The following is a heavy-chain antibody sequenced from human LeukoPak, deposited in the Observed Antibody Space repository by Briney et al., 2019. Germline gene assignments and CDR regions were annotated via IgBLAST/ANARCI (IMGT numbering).Heavy chain of an antibody. V-gene: IGHV3-23*01. J-gene: IGHJ4*02. CDR1: GFTFSSYA. Sequence: PGGSLRLSCAASGFTFSSYAMSWVRQAPGKGLEWVSAISGSGGSTDYADSVQGRFTISRDNPKNTLYLQMNSLRAEDTAVYYCAIVKSGDRDYWGQGTLVTVSS. CDR2: ISGSGGST. CDR3: AIVKSGDRDY. D-gene: IGHD1-26*01.